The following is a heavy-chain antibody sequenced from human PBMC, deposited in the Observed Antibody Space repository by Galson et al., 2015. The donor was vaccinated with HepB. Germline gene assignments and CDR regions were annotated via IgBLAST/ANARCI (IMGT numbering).Heavy chain of an antibody. V-gene: IGHV3-23*01. CDR2: ISAGSDRT. CDR1: GFAFDTHA. CDR3: AKGAYFSSSSRYGMDV. D-gene: IGHD6-6*01. Sequence: SMRLSCAASGFAFDTHAMSWVRQAPGKGLEWVAGISAGSDRTYYADTVKGRFTMTRDQSKITVYLQMNSLRAEDAAVYHCAKGAYFSSSSRYGMDVWGQGTAVTVSS. J-gene: IGHJ6*02.